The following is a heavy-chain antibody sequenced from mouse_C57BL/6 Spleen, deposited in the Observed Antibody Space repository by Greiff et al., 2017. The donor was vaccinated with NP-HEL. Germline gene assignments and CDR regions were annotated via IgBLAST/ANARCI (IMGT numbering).Heavy chain of an antibody. Sequence: EVKLMESGGGLVKPGGSLKLSCAASGFTFSSYTMSWVRQTPEKRLEWVATISGGGGNTYYPDSVKGRFTISRDNARNTLYLQMSSLRSEDTALYYCARHGSNYVFAYWGQGTLVTVSA. CDR2: ISGGGGNT. D-gene: IGHD2-5*01. J-gene: IGHJ3*01. V-gene: IGHV5-9*01. CDR1: GFTFSSYT. CDR3: ARHGSNYVFAY.